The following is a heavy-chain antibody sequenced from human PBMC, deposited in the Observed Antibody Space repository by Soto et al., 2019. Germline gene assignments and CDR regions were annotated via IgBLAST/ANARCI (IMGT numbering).Heavy chain of an antibody. V-gene: IGHV1-18*01. D-gene: IGHD1-20*01. CDR3: ARSWFRTYNPDA. CDR1: GYTFSKFG. J-gene: IGHJ5*02. CDR2: ITPYDGST. Sequence: QVQLVQSGGEVKKPGASVKVSCKTSGYTFSKFGISWARQVPGQGLEWVGWITPYDGSTNFAQKLQGRVSLTLDTSTDTAYLELRSIESDDTAVYYCARSWFRTYNPDAWGQGTLVTVSS.